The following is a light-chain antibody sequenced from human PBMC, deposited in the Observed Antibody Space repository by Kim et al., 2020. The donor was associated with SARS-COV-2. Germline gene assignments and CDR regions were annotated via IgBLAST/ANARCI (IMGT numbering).Light chain of an antibody. CDR3: SAWDSSLSAWV. CDR2: RNN. J-gene: IGLJ3*02. CDR1: SNNVGDQG. V-gene: IGLV10-54*01. Sequence: QAGLTQPPSVSRGLGQAATLTCSGNSNNVGDQGAAWLQQHEGHPPKLLSYRNNNRPSGISERLSASRSGNTASLTITGLQPEDEADYFCSAWDSSLSAWVFGGGTQLTVL.